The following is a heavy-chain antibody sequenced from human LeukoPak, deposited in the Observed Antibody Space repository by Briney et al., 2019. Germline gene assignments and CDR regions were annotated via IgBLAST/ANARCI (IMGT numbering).Heavy chain of an antibody. Sequence: GASVKVSCKASGYTFTSYDVNWVRQATGQGLEWMGWMNPKSGNTGYAQKFQGRVTMTRNTSISTAYMELSSLRSEDTAVYYCARTNYDVLTGYSPNWFDPWGQGTLVTVSS. D-gene: IGHD3-9*01. CDR2: MNPKSGNT. CDR1: GYTFTSYD. CDR3: ARTNYDVLTGYSPNWFDP. V-gene: IGHV1-8*01. J-gene: IGHJ5*02.